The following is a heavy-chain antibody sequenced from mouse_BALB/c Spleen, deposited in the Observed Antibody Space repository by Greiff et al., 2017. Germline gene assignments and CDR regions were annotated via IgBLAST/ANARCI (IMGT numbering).Heavy chain of an antibody. V-gene: IGHV1-20*02. Sequence: VQLQQPGPELVKPGASVKISCKASGYSFTGYFMNWVMQSHGKSLEWIGRINPYNGDTFYNQKFKGKATLTVDKSSSTAHMELRSLASEDSAVYYCARNYGSSYDYFDYWGQGTTLTVSS. CDR1: GYSFTGYF. CDR2: INPYNGDT. J-gene: IGHJ2*01. CDR3: ARNYGSSYDYFDY. D-gene: IGHD1-1*01.